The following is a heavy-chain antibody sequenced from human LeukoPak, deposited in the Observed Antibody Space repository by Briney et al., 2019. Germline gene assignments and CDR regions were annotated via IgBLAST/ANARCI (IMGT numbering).Heavy chain of an antibody. V-gene: IGHV3-23*01. J-gene: IGHJ4*01. CDR1: GFTFGSYA. CDR2: ISGIGVST. CDR3: AKGGYCSRTTCYGANCGGDCYFYFDH. D-gene: IGHD2-21*02. Sequence: VGCLRLSCAPAGFTFGSYAMSWVRQPPGKGLEWVSGISGIGVSTYYADSVKGRFAISRDNSKNILYLQMNSLRAEDTALYYCAKGGYCSRTTCYGANCGGDCYFYFDHWGHGTLVTVSS.